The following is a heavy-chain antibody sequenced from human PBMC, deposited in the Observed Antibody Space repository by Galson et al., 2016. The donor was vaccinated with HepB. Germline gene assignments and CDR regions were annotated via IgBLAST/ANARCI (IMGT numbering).Heavy chain of an antibody. Sequence: SVKVSCKASGYTFTRHGISWVRQAPGQGLEWMGWIATENGYTKYEQKFQGRVTMTTEASTSTVYMELRSLRADDTAVFYCAKEPLNYYDNSGYSGYFDYWGQGNLVTVSS. D-gene: IGHD3-22*01. CDR1: GYTFTRHG. CDR3: AKEPLNYYDNSGYSGYFDY. V-gene: IGHV1-18*04. J-gene: IGHJ4*02. CDR2: IATENGYT.